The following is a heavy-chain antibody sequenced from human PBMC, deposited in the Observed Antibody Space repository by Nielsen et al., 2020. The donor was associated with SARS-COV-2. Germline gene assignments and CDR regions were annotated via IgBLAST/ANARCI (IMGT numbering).Heavy chain of an antibody. CDR3: AKEGGVYYFDY. D-gene: IGHD3-16*01. V-gene: IGHV3-53*05. Sequence: GESLKISCAASGFTVSSNYMSWVRQAPGKGLEWVSVIYSGGSTYYADSVKGRFTISRDNSKNTLYLQMNSLRAEDTAVYYCAKEGGVYYFDYWGQGTLVTVSS. CDR2: IYSGGST. CDR1: GFTVSSNY. J-gene: IGHJ4*02.